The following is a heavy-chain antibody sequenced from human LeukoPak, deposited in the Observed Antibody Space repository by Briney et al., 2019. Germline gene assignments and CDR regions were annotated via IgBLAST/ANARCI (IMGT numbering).Heavy chain of an antibody. CDR1: GGSINTYY. Sequence: SETLSLTCTVSGGSINTYYWSWLRQPPGKGLEWIGSIYYSGSTYYNPSLKSRVTISVDTSKNQFSLKLSSVTAVDTAVYYCARRGGSSWYGDWFDPWGQGTLVTVSS. D-gene: IGHD6-13*01. CDR2: IYYSGST. J-gene: IGHJ5*02. V-gene: IGHV4-59*05. CDR3: ARRGGSSWYGDWFDP.